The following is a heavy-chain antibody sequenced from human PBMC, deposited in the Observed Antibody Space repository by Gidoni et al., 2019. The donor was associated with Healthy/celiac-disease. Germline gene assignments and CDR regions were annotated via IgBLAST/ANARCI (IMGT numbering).Heavy chain of an antibody. V-gene: IGHV4-31*03. J-gene: IGHJ4*02. CDR2: IYYSGST. D-gene: IGHD2-15*01. CDR1: GGAISSGGYY. CDR3: ARDGTDCSGGSCYGIDY. Sequence: QVQLQESGPGLVKPSQTLSLTCTVSGGAISSGGYYWSWIRQHPGKGREWIGYIYYSGSTYYNPSLKSRVTISVDTSKNQFSLKLSSVTAADTAVYYCARDGTDCSGGSCYGIDYWGQGTLVTVSS.